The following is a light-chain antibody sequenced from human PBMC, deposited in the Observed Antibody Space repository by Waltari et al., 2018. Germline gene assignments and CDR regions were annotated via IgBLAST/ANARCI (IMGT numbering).Light chain of an antibody. CDR1: SSPLRSYHY. V-gene: IGLV2-14*03. Sequence: HSPLTHPPSLSRSPAQSIPFSCPATSSPLRSYHYVSWYQQHPGKAHKLMIYDVTKRPSGVSDRFSGSKSGNTASLTISGLQAEDEADYYCSSYTTSSTVVFGGGTKVTVL. CDR2: DVT. J-gene: IGLJ2*01. CDR3: SSYTTSSTVV.